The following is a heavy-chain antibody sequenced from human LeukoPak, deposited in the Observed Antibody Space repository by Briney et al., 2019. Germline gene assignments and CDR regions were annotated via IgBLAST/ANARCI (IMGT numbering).Heavy chain of an antibody. D-gene: IGHD1-1*01. CDR3: AGRTQLGAFDI. CDR1: GGSISSAGYY. CDR2: IYYSGST. V-gene: IGHV4-31*03. Sequence: SQTLSLTCTVSGGSISSAGYYWSWIRQHPGKGLEWIGYIYYSGSTYYNPSLKSRVTISVDTSKNQFSLKLSSMTAADTAVYYCAGRTQLGAFDIWGQGTMVTVSS. J-gene: IGHJ3*02.